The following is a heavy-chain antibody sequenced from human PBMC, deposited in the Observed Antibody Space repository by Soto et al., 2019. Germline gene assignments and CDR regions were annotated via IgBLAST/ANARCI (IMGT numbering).Heavy chain of an antibody. V-gene: IGHV3-64D*08. D-gene: IGHD6-6*01. Sequence: PGGSLRLSCSASGFTFSSYAMHWVRQAPGKGLEYVSAISSNGGSTYYADSVKGRFTISRDNSKNTLYLQMSSLRAEDTAVYYCVKDRAGSSSLGYGMDVWGQGTTVTVSS. J-gene: IGHJ6*02. CDR2: ISSNGGST. CDR3: VKDRAGSSSLGYGMDV. CDR1: GFTFSSYA.